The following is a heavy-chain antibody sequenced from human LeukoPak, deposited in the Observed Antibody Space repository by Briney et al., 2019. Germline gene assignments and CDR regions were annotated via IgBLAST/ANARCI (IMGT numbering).Heavy chain of an antibody. D-gene: IGHD4-17*01. CDR3: ARPGGGYGVWFDP. CDR2: INPNSGGT. V-gene: IGHV1-2*02. Sequence: ASVKVSCKASGYTFTGYYMHWVRQAPGQGLEWMGWINPNSGGTNYAQKFQGRVTMTRDTSIRTAYMELSRLRSDDTAVYYCARPGGGYGVWFDPWGQGTLVTVSS. J-gene: IGHJ5*02. CDR1: GYTFTGYY.